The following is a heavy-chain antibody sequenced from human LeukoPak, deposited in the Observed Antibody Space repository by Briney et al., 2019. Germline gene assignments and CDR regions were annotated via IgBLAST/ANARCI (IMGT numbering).Heavy chain of an antibody. Sequence: ASVTVSCTASGYTFTSYAMHWVRQAPGQRLEWMGWINAGNGNTKYSQKFQGRVTFTRDTSASTAYMELSSLRSEDTAVYYCARTYYDFWSGPGKLVNWFDPWGQGTLVTVSS. J-gene: IGHJ5*02. CDR1: GYTFTSYA. CDR2: INAGNGNT. V-gene: IGHV1-3*01. D-gene: IGHD3-3*01. CDR3: ARTYYDFWSGPGKLVNWFDP.